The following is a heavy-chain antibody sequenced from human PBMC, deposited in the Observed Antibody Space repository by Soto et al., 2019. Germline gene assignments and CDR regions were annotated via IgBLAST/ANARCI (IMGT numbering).Heavy chain of an antibody. CDR1: GFTFNIYS. Sequence: EVQLVESGGGLVQPGGSLRLSCAGSGFTFNIYSMNWVRQAPGKGLEWISYISSTSSTIYYADSVKGRFTISRDNAKNSLYLQMNSLTDEDTAVYYCARDPVTTAHYFDSWGQGTLVTVPS. CDR3: ARDPVTTAHYFDS. J-gene: IGHJ4*02. CDR2: ISSTSSTI. D-gene: IGHD4-17*01. V-gene: IGHV3-48*02.